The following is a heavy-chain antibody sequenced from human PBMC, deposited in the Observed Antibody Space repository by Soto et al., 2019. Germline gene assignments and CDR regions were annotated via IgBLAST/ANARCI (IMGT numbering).Heavy chain of an antibody. D-gene: IGHD3-16*01. CDR3: VRIRYQLPSSVLWLDP. V-gene: IGHV4-34*01. J-gene: IGHJ5*02. CDR2: INHGGGT. CDR1: GGFLSESY. Sequence: PSETLSLTCAVYGGFLSESYWTWIRQPPGKGLEWIGEINHGGGTNYNPSRKSRVTMSVDTSQNHFSLRLISVTAADTAMYFCVRIRYQLPSSVLWLDPWGQGTPVTVSS.